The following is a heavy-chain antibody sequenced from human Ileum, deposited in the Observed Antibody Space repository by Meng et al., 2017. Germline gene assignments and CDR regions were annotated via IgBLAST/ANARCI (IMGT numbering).Heavy chain of an antibody. CDR2: ISWNSGSI. D-gene: IGHD2-21*02. CDR3: AKGGGDKFYYGMDV. Sequence: SLKISCAASGFTFDDYAMHWVRQAPGKGLEWVSGISWNSGSIGYADSVKGRFTISRDNAKNSLYLQMNSLRAEDTALYYCAKGGGDKFYYGMDVWGQGTTVTVSS. CDR1: GFTFDDYA. V-gene: IGHV3-9*01. J-gene: IGHJ6*02.